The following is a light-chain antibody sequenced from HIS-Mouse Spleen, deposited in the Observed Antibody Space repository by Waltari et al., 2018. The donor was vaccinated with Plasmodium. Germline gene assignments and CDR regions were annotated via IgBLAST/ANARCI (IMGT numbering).Light chain of an antibody. CDR3: NSRDSSGTHGV. Sequence: SSELTQDPAVSVALGQTVRITCHGDSLSSYYASWYQQKPGQAPVLVIYGKNNRPSGIPDRFSGSSSGNTASLTITGAQAEDEADYYCNSRDSSGTHGVFGGGTKLTVL. V-gene: IGLV3-19*01. CDR2: GKN. J-gene: IGLJ2*01. CDR1: SLSSYY.